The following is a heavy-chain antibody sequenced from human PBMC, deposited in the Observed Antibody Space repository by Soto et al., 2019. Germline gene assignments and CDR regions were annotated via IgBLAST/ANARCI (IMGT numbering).Heavy chain of an antibody. J-gene: IGHJ5*02. CDR2: IYYSGNT. V-gene: IGHV4-31*03. Sequence: QVQLQESGPGLVKPPQTLSLTCIVSGGSISSNDFYWSWIRQHPGKGLERIGYIYYSGNTYYNPHLKGRVTIVVDTSKNQFSLKVSCVTAADAAVYYCARLSGSCQSWFDPWGQGTLVTVSS. CDR1: GGSISSNDFY. CDR3: ARLSGSCQSWFDP. D-gene: IGHD6-13*01.